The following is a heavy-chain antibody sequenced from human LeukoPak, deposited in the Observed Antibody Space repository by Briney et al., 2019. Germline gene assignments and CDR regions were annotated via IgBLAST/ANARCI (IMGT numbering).Heavy chain of an antibody. CDR1: GYTFTGYY. V-gene: IGHV1-2*02. CDR3: ARARIVVVPAAHSIYYYYMDV. D-gene: IGHD2-2*01. Sequence: ASVKVSCKASGYTFTGYYMHWVRQAPGQGLEWMGWINPNSGGTNYAQKFQGRVTMTRDTSISTAYMELSRLRSDDTAVYYCARARIVVVPAAHSIYYYYMDVWGKGTTVTISS. J-gene: IGHJ6*03. CDR2: INPNSGGT.